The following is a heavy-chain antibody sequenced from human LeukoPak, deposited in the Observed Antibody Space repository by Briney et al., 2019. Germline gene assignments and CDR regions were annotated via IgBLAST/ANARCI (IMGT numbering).Heavy chain of an antibody. J-gene: IGHJ4*02. V-gene: IGHV4-30-4*01. D-gene: IGHD6-13*01. CDR2: IDYGGSA. CDR3: ARVPSRYSSSWTFDY. Sequence: SETLSPTCTVSSFSISSGHYYWSWIRQPPGKGLEWIGYIDYGGSAYYNPSLQSRVTISIDGSKNQFSLKLSSVTAADTAVYYCARVPSRYSSSWTFDYWGQGTLVTVS. CDR1: SFSISSGHYY.